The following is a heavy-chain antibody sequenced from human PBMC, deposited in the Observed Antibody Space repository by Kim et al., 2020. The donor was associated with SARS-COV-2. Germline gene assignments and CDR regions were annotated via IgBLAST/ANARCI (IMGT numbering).Heavy chain of an antibody. J-gene: IGHJ6*02. D-gene: IGHD5-18*01. CDR2: INHSGST. Sequence: SETLSLTCAVYGGSFSGYYWSWIRQPPGKGLEWIGEINHSGSTNYNPSLKSRVTISVDTSKNQFSLKLSSVTAADTAVYYCARGSYVSIYYYYGMDVWGQGTTVTVSS. CDR3: ARGSYVSIYYYYGMDV. V-gene: IGHV4-34*01. CDR1: GGSFSGYY.